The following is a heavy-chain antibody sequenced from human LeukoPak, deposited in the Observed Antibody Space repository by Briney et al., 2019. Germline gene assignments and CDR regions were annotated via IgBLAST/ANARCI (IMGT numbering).Heavy chain of an antibody. V-gene: IGHV3-30-3*01. J-gene: IGHJ4*02. D-gene: IGHD3-16*01. Sequence: PGGSLRLSCAASGFTFSSYAMHWVRQAPGKGLEGVAVISYDGSNKYYAGSVKGRFTISRDNSKNTLYLQMNSLRAEDTAVYYCARGGGFDYWGQGTLVTVSS. CDR3: ARGGGFDY. CDR1: GFTFSSYA. CDR2: ISYDGSNK.